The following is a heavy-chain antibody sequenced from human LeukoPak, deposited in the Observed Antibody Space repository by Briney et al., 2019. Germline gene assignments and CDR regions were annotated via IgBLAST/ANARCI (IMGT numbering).Heavy chain of an antibody. CDR3: AREIVVPAAMFPTSPNRHSNWFDP. CDR2: ISAYNGNT. J-gene: IGHJ5*02. V-gene: IGHV1-18*01. Sequence: GASVKVSCKASGYTFTSYGISWVRQAPGQGLEWMGWISAYNGNTNYAQKLQGRVTMTTDTSTSTAYMELRSLRSDDTAVYYCAREIVVPAAMFPTSPNRHSNWFDPWGQGILVSVSS. CDR1: GYTFTSYG. D-gene: IGHD2-2*01.